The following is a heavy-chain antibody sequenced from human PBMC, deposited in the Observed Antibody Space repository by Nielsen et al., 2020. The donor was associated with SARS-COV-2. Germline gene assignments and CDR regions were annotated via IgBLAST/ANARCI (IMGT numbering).Heavy chain of an antibody. Sequence: SETLSLTCTVSGGSISSSSYYWGWIRQPPGKGLEWIGSIYYSGSTYYNPSLKSRVTISVDTSKNQFSLKLSSVTAADTAVYYCARPKVGANPGISWFDPWGQGTLVTVSS. CDR3: ARPKVGANPGISWFDP. CDR2: IYYSGST. CDR1: GGSISSSSYY. J-gene: IGHJ5*02. V-gene: IGHV4-39*01. D-gene: IGHD1-26*01.